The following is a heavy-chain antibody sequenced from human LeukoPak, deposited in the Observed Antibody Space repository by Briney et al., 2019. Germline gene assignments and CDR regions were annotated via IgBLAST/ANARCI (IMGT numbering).Heavy chain of an antibody. Sequence: SETLSLTCNVSGDSVTHYWSWIRQPPGKGLEWIGYVSSDGTTNFSLSLRSRVIMSVDTAENSFSPTLRSLTAADTAVYFCARLDCFGDGCYNHWSQGTLVTVSS. CDR3: ARLDCFGDGCYNH. V-gene: IGHV4-59*08. CDR2: VSSDGTT. CDR1: GDSVTHY. D-gene: IGHD2-21*01. J-gene: IGHJ4*02.